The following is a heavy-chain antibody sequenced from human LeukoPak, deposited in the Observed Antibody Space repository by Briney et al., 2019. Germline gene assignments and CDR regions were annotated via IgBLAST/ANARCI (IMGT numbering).Heavy chain of an antibody. CDR1: GGSIRSSYYY. CDR3: ARPSYDSSGRFDY. D-gene: IGHD3-22*01. CDR2: IYDSGST. Sequence: SETLSLTCTVSGGSIRSSYYYWGWIRQPPGKGLEWIGSIYDSGSTYYNPSLKSRVTISVDTSKNQFSLKLSSVTAADTAVYYCARPSYDSSGRFDYWGQGTLVTVSS. V-gene: IGHV4-39*01. J-gene: IGHJ4*02.